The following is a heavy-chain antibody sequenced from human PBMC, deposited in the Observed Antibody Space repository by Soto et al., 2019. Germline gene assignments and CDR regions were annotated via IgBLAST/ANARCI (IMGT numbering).Heavy chain of an antibody. D-gene: IGHD3-3*01. V-gene: IGHV3-15*07. J-gene: IGHJ6*02. Sequence: GGSLRLSCAASGFTFRSFAMHWVRQAPGKGLEWVGRIKSKTDGGTTDYAAPVKGRFTISRDDSKNTLYLQMNSLKTEDTAVYYCTTLSITIFGVVLMDVWGQGTTVTVSS. CDR1: GFTFRSFA. CDR2: IKSKTDGGTT. CDR3: TTLSITIFGVVLMDV.